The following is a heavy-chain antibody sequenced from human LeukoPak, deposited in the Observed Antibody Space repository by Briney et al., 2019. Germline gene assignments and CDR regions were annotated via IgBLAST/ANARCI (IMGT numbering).Heavy chain of an antibody. J-gene: IGHJ2*01. CDR2: ISYDGSNK. CDR1: GFTFSSYG. CDR3: AKERFTGGYFDL. V-gene: IGHV3-30*18. Sequence: GGSLRLSCAASGFTFSSYGMHWVRQAPGKGLEWVAVISYDGSNKYYADSVKGRFTISRDNSKNTLYLQMNSLRAEDTAVYYCAKERFTGGYFDLWGRGTLVTVSS. D-gene: IGHD1-14*01.